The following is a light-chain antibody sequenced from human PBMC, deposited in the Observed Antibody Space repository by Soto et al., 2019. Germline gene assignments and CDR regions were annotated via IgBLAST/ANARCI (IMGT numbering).Light chain of an antibody. J-gene: IGLJ1*01. Sequence: QSALTQPPSASGSPGQSVTISCTGTSSDVGGYNYVSWYQQHPGKAPKLMIYEVSKRPSGVTDRFSGSKSGNTASLTVSGLHAEDEADYYCSSYTGSNNYVFGTGTKLTVL. CDR3: SSYTGSNNYV. CDR2: EVS. CDR1: SSDVGGYNY. V-gene: IGLV2-8*01.